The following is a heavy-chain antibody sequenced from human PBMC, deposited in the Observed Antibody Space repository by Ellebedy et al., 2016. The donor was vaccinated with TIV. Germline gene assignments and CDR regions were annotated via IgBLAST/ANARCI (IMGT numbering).Heavy chain of an antibody. Sequence: GESLKISCAASGFTFNSYAMHWVRQAPGKGLEWVAHISYEGSNKHYADSVKGRFTLARDNSKNTLYLQMNSLRVEDTAVYYCARDGRHLDDYFYNSMDVWGQGTTVTVSS. CDR3: ARDGRHLDDYFYNSMDV. D-gene: IGHD1-14*01. V-gene: IGHV3-30-3*01. CDR2: ISYEGSNK. CDR1: GFTFNSYA. J-gene: IGHJ6*02.